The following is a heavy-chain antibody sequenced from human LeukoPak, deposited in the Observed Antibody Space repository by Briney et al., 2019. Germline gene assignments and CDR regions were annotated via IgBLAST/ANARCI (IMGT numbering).Heavy chain of an antibody. CDR1: GFTFSSYG. D-gene: IGHD6-19*01. Sequence: GGSLRLSCAASGFTFSSYGMHWVRQAPGKGLEWVAVIWYDGSNKYYADSVKGRFTISRDNSKNTLYLQMNSLRADDTAVYYCAKDQRSGWTGAGLDYWGQGTLVTLSS. V-gene: IGHV3-33*06. CDR2: IWYDGSNK. CDR3: AKDQRSGWTGAGLDY. J-gene: IGHJ4*02.